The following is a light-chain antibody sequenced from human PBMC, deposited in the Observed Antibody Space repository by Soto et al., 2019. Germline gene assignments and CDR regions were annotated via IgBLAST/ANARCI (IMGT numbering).Light chain of an antibody. V-gene: IGLV2-14*01. J-gene: IGLJ3*02. CDR3: ISYTTSSTVV. CDR2: DVS. Sequence: QSVPTQPASVSGSPGQSITISCTGTSSDVGGYNSVSWYQQHPGKAPKLMIYDVSNRPSGVSNRFSGSKSGNTASLIISGLQAEDEADYYCISYTTSSTVVFGGGTKVTVL. CDR1: SSDVGGYNS.